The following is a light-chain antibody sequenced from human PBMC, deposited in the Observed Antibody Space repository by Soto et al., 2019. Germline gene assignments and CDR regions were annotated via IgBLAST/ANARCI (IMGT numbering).Light chain of an antibody. CDR1: QSISSW. Sequence: DIHLTQSPSSLSASVGHIVTITCRASQSISSWLAWYQQKPGKAPKLLIYKASTLKSGVPSRFSGSGSGTELTITISSMKNDDFETYYCQHYNSYSEAFGQGTQVDIK. V-gene: IGKV1-5*03. J-gene: IGKJ1*01. CDR3: QHYNSYSEA. CDR2: KAS.